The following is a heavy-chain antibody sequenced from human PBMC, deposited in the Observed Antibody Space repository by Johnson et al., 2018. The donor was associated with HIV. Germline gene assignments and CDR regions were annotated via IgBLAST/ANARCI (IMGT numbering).Heavy chain of an antibody. CDR3: TTDQQLAPTRYNDAFGI. D-gene: IGHD6-13*01. V-gene: IGHV3-30*02. Sequence: QVQLVESGGGVVQPGGSLRLSCAASGFTFSSYGMHWVRQAPGKGLEWVAFIRYDGSNKYYADSVKGRFTIARDNSKNTLYLQMNSLKTEDTAVYYCTTDQQLAPTRYNDAFGIWGQGTMVTVSS. J-gene: IGHJ3*02. CDR2: IRYDGSNK. CDR1: GFTFSSYG.